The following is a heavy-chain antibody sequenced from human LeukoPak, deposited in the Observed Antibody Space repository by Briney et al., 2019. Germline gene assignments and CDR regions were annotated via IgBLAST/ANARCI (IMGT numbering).Heavy chain of an antibody. J-gene: IGHJ4*02. D-gene: IGHD1-26*01. V-gene: IGHV1-69*05. CDR3: ARDEVGALQNDY. CDR2: IIPIFGTA. Sequence: SVKVSCKASGGTFSSYAISWVRQAPGQGLEWMGRIIPIFGTANYAQKFQGGVTITTDESTSTAYMELSSLRSEGTAVYYCARDEVGALQNDYWGQGTLVTVSS. CDR1: GGTFSSYA.